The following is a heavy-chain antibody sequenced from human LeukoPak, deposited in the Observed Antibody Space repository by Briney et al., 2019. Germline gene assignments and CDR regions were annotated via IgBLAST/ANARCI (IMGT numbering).Heavy chain of an antibody. J-gene: IGHJ4*02. V-gene: IGHV3-33*01. Sequence: PGRSLRLSCAASGFTFSSYGMHWVRQAPDKGLEWVAVIWYDGSNKYYADSVKGRFTISRDNSKNTLYLQMNSLRAEDTAVYYCARTYGYSYGHIDYWGQGTLVTVSS. CDR3: ARTYGYSYGHIDY. D-gene: IGHD5-18*01. CDR2: IWYDGSNK. CDR1: GFTFSSYG.